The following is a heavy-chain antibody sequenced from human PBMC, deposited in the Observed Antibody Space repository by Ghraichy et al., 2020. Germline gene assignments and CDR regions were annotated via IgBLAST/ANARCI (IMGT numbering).Heavy chain of an antibody. CDR1: GGSVSSGSYY. J-gene: IGHJ5*02. D-gene: IGHD6-13*01. Sequence: ETLSLTCTVSGGSVSSGSYYWSWIRQPPGKGLEWIGYIYYSGSTNYNPSLKSRVTISVDTSKNQFSLKLSSVTAADTAVYYCARAGVAAAVNWFDPWGQGTLVTVSS. CDR2: IYYSGST. CDR3: ARAGVAAAVNWFDP. V-gene: IGHV4-61*01.